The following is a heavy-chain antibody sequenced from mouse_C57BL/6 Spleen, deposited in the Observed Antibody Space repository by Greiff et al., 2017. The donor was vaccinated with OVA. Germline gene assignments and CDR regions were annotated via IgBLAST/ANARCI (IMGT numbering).Heavy chain of an antibody. D-gene: IGHD4-1*01. J-gene: IGHJ2*01. CDR3: TRAWDVYYVDD. CDR1: GFTFSSYA. Sequence: EVNLVESGEGLVKPGGSLKLSCAASGFTFSSYAMSWVRQTPEKRLEWVAYISSGGDYIYYADTVKGRFPISSDNARNTLYLQLSSLKSEDTAMYYCTRAWDVYYVDDWGQGTTLTVSS. V-gene: IGHV5-9-1*02. CDR2: ISSGGDYI.